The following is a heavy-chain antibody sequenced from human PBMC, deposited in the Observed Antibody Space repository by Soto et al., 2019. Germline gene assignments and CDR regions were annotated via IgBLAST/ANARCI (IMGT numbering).Heavy chain of an antibody. CDR2: INPNSGGT. CDR3: ASSPMDGLGYCSGGSCLYFDY. J-gene: IGHJ4*02. D-gene: IGHD2-15*01. CDR1: GYTFTGYY. V-gene: IGHV1-2*04. Sequence: ASVKVSCKASGYTFTGYYMHWVRQAPGQGLEWMGWINPNSGGTNYAQKFQGWVTMTRDTSISTAYMELSRLRSDDTAVYYCASSPMDGLGYCSGGSCLYFDYWGQGTLVTVSS.